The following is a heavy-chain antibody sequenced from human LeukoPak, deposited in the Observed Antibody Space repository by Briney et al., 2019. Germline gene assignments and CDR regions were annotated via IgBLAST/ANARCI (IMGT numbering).Heavy chain of an antibody. V-gene: IGHV3-48*03. J-gene: IGHJ6*04. Sequence: GGSLRLSCAASGFTFSSYAMSWVRQAPGKGLEWVSYISSGSTIYYADSVKGRFTISRDNAKNSLYLQMNSLRAEDTAVYYCAELGITMIGGVWGKGTTVTISS. CDR1: GFTFSSYA. CDR2: ISSGSTI. D-gene: IGHD3-10*02. CDR3: AELGITMIGGV.